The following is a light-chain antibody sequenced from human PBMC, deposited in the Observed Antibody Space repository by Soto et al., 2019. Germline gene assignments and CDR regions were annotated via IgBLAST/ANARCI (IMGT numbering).Light chain of an antibody. Sequence: QSELTQPPSASGTPGQTVTVSCSGSSSNIGSYTVNWYQQLPGTAPKLVIYSNHQRPSGVPDRFSGSKSGTSASLAISGLQSEDEADYYCAAWDDSLNGSVFGSGTKVTVL. CDR1: SSNIGSYT. J-gene: IGLJ1*01. CDR2: SNH. V-gene: IGLV1-44*01. CDR3: AAWDDSLNGSV.